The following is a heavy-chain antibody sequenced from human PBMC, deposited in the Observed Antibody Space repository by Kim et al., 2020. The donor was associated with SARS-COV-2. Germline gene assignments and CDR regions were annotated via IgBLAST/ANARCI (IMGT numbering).Heavy chain of an antibody. CDR2: IHTGGAT. J-gene: IGHJ5*02. CDR1: GFSVSGDY. Sequence: GGSLRLSCAGSGFSVSGDYMNWVRQAPGKGLECVSVIHTGGATFYADCVKGRFTISRDSSKNTLYLQMNSLRVEDTAVYYCARHDWFDPWGQGTLVTVSS. V-gene: IGHV3-66*04. CDR3: ARHDWFDP.